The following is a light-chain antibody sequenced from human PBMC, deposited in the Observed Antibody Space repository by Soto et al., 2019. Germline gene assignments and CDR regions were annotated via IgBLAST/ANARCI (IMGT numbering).Light chain of an antibody. CDR2: DVS. V-gene: IGLV2-14*01. J-gene: IGLJ1*01. CDR1: SSDVGGYNY. CDR3: SSYTSSSTYV. Sequence: QSVLTQPASVSGSPGQSITISCTGPSSDVGGYNYVSWYQQHPGKAPKLMIYDVSDRPSGVSNRFSGSKSGNTASLTISGLQAEDEADYYCSSYTSSSTYVFGTGTKVTV.